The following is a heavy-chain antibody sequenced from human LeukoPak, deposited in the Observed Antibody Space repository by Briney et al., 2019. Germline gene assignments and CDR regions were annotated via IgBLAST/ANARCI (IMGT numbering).Heavy chain of an antibody. J-gene: IGHJ4*02. Sequence: GGSLRLSCAASGFTVSTNYMTWVRQAPGKGLEWVSVIYSGGTTYYADSVKGRFSISRDNSKNTLYLQMNSRRAEDTAVYYCARYDSGRSGFDYWRQGTLVTVSS. CDR2: IYSGGTT. CDR1: GFTVSTNY. CDR3: ARYDSGRSGFDY. D-gene: IGHD3-3*01. V-gene: IGHV3-66*01.